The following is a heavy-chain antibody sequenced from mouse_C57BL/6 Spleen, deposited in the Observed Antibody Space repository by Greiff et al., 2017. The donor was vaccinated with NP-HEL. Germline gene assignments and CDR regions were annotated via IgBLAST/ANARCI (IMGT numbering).Heavy chain of an antibody. J-gene: IGHJ4*01. Sequence: EVKLMESGGGLVQPKGSLKLSCAASGFSFNTYAMNWVRQAPGQGLEWVARIRSKSNNYATYYADSVKDRFTISRDDSESMLYLQMNNLKTEATAMYYSVRHRMKGAMDYWGQGTSVTVSS. D-gene: IGHD2-10*02. CDR3: VRHRMKGAMDY. CDR2: IRSKSNNYAT. CDR1: GFSFNTYA. V-gene: IGHV10-1*01.